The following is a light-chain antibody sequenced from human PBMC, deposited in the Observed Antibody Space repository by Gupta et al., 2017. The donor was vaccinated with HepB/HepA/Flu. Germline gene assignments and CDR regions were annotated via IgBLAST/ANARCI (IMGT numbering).Light chain of an antibody. CDR3: AAWDDSLRGEV. V-gene: IGLV1-47*01. Sequence: QSVLTQPPSASGTPGQRVTISCSGSSSNIESNYVYWYQQLQGTAPKLRIERNNDRSSGVSDRVAGSKSGASASLAISGLRSEDEADDDCAAWDDSLRGEVFGTGTKVTVL. CDR2: RNN. CDR1: SSNIESNY. J-gene: IGLJ1*01.